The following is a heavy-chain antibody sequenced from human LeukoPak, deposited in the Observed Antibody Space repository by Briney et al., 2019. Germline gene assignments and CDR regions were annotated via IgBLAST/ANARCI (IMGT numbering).Heavy chain of an antibody. J-gene: IGHJ4*02. CDR2: NSGLSTHI. CDR1: GFTFSDYD. Sequence: SGGSLRLSCSASGFTFSDYDMNWVRQAPGKGLEWVSSNSGLSTHIYYGDSVKGRFSISRDNAKNSVYLQMNSLGVEDTAIYYCGRAFPPLRTSSAGDLWGQGILVTVSS. CDR3: GRAFPPLRTSSAGDL. D-gene: IGHD3-16*01. V-gene: IGHV3-69-1*02.